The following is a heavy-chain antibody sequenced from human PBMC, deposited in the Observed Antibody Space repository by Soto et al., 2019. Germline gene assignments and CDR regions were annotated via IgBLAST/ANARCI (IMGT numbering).Heavy chain of an antibody. Sequence: EVQLLESGGGLVQPGGSLRLSCAASGFVFSSYAMSWVRQAPGKGLEWVSAISGSGKTAYYADSVKGRFIFSRDNPKNTMYLKMNSLRAEDTAVYFCAKTTDGWFSAFEIWGQGTVVTVSS. CDR3: AKTTDGWFSAFEI. CDR1: GFVFSSYA. D-gene: IGHD6-19*01. CDR2: ISGSGKTA. J-gene: IGHJ3*02. V-gene: IGHV3-23*01.